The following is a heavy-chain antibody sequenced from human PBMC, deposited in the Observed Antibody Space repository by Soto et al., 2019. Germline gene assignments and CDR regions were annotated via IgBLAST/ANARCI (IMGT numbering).Heavy chain of an antibody. V-gene: IGHV3-23*01. Sequence: QLLESGGGLVQPGGSLRLSCAVSGFTFSSYAMSWVRQAPGKGLEWISVISGSGKSTNYADSVKGRFTTSRDNSKNTLYLQMSGLRAEDTAIYYCAKLSSVTMIVDVITGRSFDCWGQGTLVTVSS. D-gene: IGHD3-22*01. CDR1: GFTFSSYA. J-gene: IGHJ4*02. CDR2: ISGSGKST. CDR3: AKLSSVTMIVDVITGRSFDC.